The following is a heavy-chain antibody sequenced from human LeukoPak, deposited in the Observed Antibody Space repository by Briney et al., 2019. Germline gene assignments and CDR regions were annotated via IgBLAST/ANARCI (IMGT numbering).Heavy chain of an antibody. CDR1: GGSISSSSYY. D-gene: IGHD3-22*01. CDR3: ARVGITMIVVVIPDGWFDP. V-gene: IGHV4-39*01. CDR2: IYYSGST. Sequence: PSETLSLTCTVSGGSISSSSYYWGWIRQPPGKGLEWIGSIYYSGSTYYNPSLKSRVTISVDTSKNQFSLKLSSVTAADTAVYYCARVGITMIVVVIPDGWFDPWGQGTLATVSS. J-gene: IGHJ5*02.